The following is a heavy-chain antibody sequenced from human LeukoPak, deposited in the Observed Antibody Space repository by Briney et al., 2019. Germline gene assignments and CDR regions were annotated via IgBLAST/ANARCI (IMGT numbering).Heavy chain of an antibody. CDR1: GYTFTSYG. J-gene: IGHJ4*02. Sequence: GASVKVSCKASGYTFTSYGISWVRQAPGQGLEWMGWISAYNGNTNYAQKLQGRATMTTDTSTSTAYMELRSLRPDDTAVYYCARAQIHGENDYWGQGTLVTVSS. CDR3: ARAQIHGENDY. CDR2: ISAYNGNT. V-gene: IGHV1-18*04. D-gene: IGHD4-17*01.